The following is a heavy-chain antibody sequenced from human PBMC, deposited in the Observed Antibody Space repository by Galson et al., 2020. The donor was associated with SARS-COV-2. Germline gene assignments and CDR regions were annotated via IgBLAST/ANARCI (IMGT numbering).Heavy chain of an antibody. Sequence: ETSETLSLTCAVYGGSFSGYYWSWIRQPPGKGLEWIGEINHSGSTNYNPSLKSRVTISVDTSKNQFSLKLSSVTAADTAVYYCARGGPYYYDSSGVWHYWGQGTLVTVSS. CDR3: ARGGPYYYDSSGVWHY. V-gene: IGHV4-34*01. D-gene: IGHD3-22*01. CDR1: GGSFSGYY. CDR2: INHSGST. J-gene: IGHJ4*02.